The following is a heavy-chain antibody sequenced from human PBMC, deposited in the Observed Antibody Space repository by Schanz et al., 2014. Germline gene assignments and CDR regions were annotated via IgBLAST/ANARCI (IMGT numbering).Heavy chain of an antibody. CDR1: GFIVSSTY. V-gene: IGHV3-7*01. J-gene: IGHJ6*03. Sequence: EVQLVESGGDLVQPGGSQRLSCAASGFIVSSTYMTWVRQAPGKGLEWVANIGDDGADKYYLDSVRGRFTISRDNTKNFLHLEMNNLRAEDTAVYFCARESGGQNDLDTEPHKYTYMDVWGQGTTVTVSS. CDR2: IGDDGADK. CDR3: ARESGGQNDLDTEPHKYTYMDV. D-gene: IGHD1-1*01.